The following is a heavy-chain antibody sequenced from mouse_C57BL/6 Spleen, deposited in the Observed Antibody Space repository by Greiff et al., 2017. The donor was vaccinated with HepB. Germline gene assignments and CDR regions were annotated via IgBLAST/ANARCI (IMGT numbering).Heavy chain of an antibody. CDR1: GYTFTDYE. V-gene: IGHV1-15*01. J-gene: IGHJ3*01. D-gene: IGHD2-2*01. Sequence: QVQLQQSGAELVRPGASVTLSCKASGYTFTDYEMHWVKQTPVHGLEWIGAIDPETGGTAYNQKFKGKAILTADKSSSTAYMELRSLTSEDSAVYYCTNLWLRRGAWFAYWGQGTLVTVSA. CDR2: IDPETGGT. CDR3: TNLWLRRGAWFAY.